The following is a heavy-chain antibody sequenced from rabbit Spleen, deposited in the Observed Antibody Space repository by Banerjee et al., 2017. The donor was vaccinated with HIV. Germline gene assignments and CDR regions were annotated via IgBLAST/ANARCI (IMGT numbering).Heavy chain of an antibody. CDR3: ARDWVATPGF. D-gene: IGHD3-1*01. V-gene: IGHV1S45*01. Sequence: QEQLVESGGDLVKPGASLTLTCTASGFSFSSSAYMCWVRQAPGKGLECIACIYGGSSGSTYYASWAKGRFTISKTSSTTVTLQMTSLTVADTATYFCARDWVATPGFWGPGTLVTVS. J-gene: IGHJ6*01. CDR1: GFSFSSSAY. CDR2: IYGGSSGST.